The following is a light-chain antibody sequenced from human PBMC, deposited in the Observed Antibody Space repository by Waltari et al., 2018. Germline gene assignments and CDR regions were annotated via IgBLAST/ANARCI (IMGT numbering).Light chain of an antibody. Sequence: CRASQTVSTIALSWYQQKPGQAPRVLIYSTYNRATGIPDRFSGSGSGTDFTLTINRRAPEDFAMYYCQQYDGIVVTFGGGTKVEI. V-gene: IGKV3-20*01. CDR3: QQYDGIVVT. CDR1: QTVSTIA. J-gene: IGKJ4*01. CDR2: STY.